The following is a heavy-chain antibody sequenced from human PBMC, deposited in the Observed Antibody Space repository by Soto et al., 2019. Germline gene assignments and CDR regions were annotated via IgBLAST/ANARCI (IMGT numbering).Heavy chain of an antibody. CDR2: ISSSGSTI. Sequence: GGSLRLSCAASGFTFSDYYMSWIRQAPGKGLEWVSYISSSGSTIYYADSVKGRFTISRDNAKNSLYLQMNSLRAEDTTVYYCARDARSGYYYFDYWGQGTLVTVSS. CDR3: ARDARSGYYYFDY. V-gene: IGHV3-11*01. J-gene: IGHJ4*02. D-gene: IGHD3-10*01. CDR1: GFTFSDYY.